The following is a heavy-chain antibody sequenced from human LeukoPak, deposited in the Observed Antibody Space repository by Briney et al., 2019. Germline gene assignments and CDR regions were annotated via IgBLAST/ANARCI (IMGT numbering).Heavy chain of an antibody. CDR2: TYYRSKWYN. J-gene: IGHJ3*01. V-gene: IGHV6-1*01. CDR3: ARHGYNWNDDAFDV. CDR1: GDNVSSNSAA. D-gene: IGHD1-1*01. Sequence: SQTLSLTCAIYGDNVSSNSAAWNWIRQSPSRGLEWLGRTYYRSKWYNNYAVSVRSRITINPDIYKNQFSLYLNSMTPEDTAVYYCARHGYNWNDDAFDVWGQGTMVTVSS.